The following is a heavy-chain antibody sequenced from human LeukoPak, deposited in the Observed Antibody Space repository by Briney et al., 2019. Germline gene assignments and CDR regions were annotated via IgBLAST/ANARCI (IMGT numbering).Heavy chain of an antibody. J-gene: IGHJ4*02. Sequence: GGSLRLSCVVSDSPFNSYWMSGVRQAPGKGVECVASINQGGSQQYYVDSVRGRFTISRDDAQKSVYLQMNNLRVDDTAVYYCVRRNLFDYWGQGTLVTVSS. CDR1: DSPFNSYW. CDR2: INQGGSQQ. V-gene: IGHV3-7*03. CDR3: VRRNLFDY.